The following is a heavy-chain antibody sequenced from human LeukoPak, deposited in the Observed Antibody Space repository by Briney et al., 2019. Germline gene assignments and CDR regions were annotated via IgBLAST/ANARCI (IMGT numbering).Heavy chain of an antibody. D-gene: IGHD3-22*01. J-gene: IGHJ4*02. Sequence: GASVKVSCKASGYTFTSYYMHWVRQAPGQGLEWMGIINPSGGNTNYAQKLQGRVTMTTDTSTSTAYMELRSLRSDDTAVYYCARGRSIVSDYWGQGTLVTVSS. CDR1: GYTFTSYY. CDR3: ARGRSIVSDY. V-gene: IGHV1-46*01. CDR2: INPSGGNT.